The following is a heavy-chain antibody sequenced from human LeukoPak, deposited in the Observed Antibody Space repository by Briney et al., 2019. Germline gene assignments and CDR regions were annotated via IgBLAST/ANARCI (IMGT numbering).Heavy chain of an antibody. V-gene: IGHV3-7*03. CDR3: ATPLDYQEKSDSPQGGD. Sequence: GGSLRLSCAASGFTFSRHWMTWVRQAPGKGLEWVANIKHDGSEKNYVDSVKGRFTISRDNAKNSLYLQMNSLRAEDTAVYYCATPLDYQEKSDSPQGGDWGQGTLVTVSS. CDR2: IKHDGSEK. D-gene: IGHD2-21*01. J-gene: IGHJ4*02. CDR1: GFTFSRHW.